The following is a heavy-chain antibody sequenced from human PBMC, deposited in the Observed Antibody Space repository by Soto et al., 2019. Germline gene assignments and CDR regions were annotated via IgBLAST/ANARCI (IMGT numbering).Heavy chain of an antibody. CDR3: TTESVRTGLWAYAEPDY. J-gene: IGHJ4*02. V-gene: IGHV3-15*07. CDR1: GFTFSSAW. CDR2: IKSKTDGGTT. D-gene: IGHD5-18*01. Sequence: EVQLVESRGGLVKPGGALRHSCAATGFTFSSAWMNWVRQAPGQGLEWVGRIKSKTDGGTTDYAAPVKGRFTISRDDSKNTLYLQMKSLKPEDTAVYYCTTESVRTGLWAYAEPDYWGQGTLVTVSS.